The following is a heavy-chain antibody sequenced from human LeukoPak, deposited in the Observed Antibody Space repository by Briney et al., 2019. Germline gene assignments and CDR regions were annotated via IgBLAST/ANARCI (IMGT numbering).Heavy chain of an antibody. CDR1: GYRFTSYW. D-gene: IGHD3-9*01. CDR3: ARRNYDILTGYYNDYFDY. CDR2: IYPSDSDA. V-gene: IGHV5-51*01. J-gene: IGHJ4*02. Sequence: GESLKISCKASGYRFTSYWIGWVRQMPGKGLEWVGIIYPSDSDARYSPSFQGQVIISADKSINTAYLQWSSLKASDTAMYYCARRNYDILTGYYNDYFDYWGQGTLVTVSS.